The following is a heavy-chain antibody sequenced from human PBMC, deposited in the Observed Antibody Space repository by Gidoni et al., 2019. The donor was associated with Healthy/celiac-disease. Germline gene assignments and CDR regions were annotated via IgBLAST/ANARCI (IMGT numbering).Heavy chain of an antibody. CDR2: IYHSGST. V-gene: IGHV4-4*02. CDR3: ARGTDDYIWGSYRWIDY. Sequence: QVQLQESGPGLVKPSGTRSLTCAVSGGSISSSNWWSWVRQPPGKGLEWIGEIYHSGSTNYNPSLKSRVTISVDKSKNQFSLKLSSVTAADTAVYYCARGTDDYIWGSYRWIDYWGQGTLVTVSS. CDR1: GGSISSSNW. D-gene: IGHD3-16*02. J-gene: IGHJ4*02.